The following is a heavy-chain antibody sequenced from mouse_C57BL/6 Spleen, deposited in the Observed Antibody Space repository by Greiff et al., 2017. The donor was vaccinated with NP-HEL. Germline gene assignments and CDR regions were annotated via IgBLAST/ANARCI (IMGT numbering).Heavy chain of an antibody. V-gene: IGHV1-50*01. CDR3: ARKLNDAMDY. J-gene: IGHJ4*01. CDR1: GYTFTSYW. Sequence: VQLQQPGAELVKPGASVKLSCKASGYTFTSYWMQWVKQRPGQGLEWIGEIDPSDSYTNYNQKFKGKATLTVDTSSSTAYMQLSSLTSEDSAVYYCARKLNDAMDYWGQGTSVTISS. CDR2: IDPSDSYT.